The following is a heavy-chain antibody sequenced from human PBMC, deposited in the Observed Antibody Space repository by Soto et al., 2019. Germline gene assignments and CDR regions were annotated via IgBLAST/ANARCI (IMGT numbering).Heavy chain of an antibody. J-gene: IGHJ4*02. CDR1: GSYLSTSGWG. Sequence: QITLKESGPTLVNPPQTLTLPCTFSGSYLSTSGWGGGWFRQPQGKALEWLAFISWDDVKRYSPSLRSRLTIAKDTSKNQVVLTMTEVDPVDTATYFCAHRRSGISQWNYGDFDYWGQGTQVTVSS. CDR3: AHRRSGISQWNYGDFDY. V-gene: IGHV2-5*02. CDR2: ISWDDVK. D-gene: IGHD1-7*01.